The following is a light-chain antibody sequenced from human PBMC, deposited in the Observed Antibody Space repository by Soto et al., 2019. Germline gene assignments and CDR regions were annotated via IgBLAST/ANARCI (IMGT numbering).Light chain of an antibody. CDR1: QSVFKNY. CDR3: QQYCSSPST. V-gene: IGKV3-20*01. Sequence: EIVLTQSPGTLSLSPGERATLSCRASQSVFKNYLAWYQQKPGQAPRLLIYGASTRAAGISDRFSGSGSGTDFTLTVNRLEPADFAVDYCQQYCSSPSTFGGGTKVEIK. CDR2: GAS. J-gene: IGKJ4*01.